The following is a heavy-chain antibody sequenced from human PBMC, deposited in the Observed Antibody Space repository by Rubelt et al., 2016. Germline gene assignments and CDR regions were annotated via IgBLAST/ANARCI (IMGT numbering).Heavy chain of an antibody. CDR3: ARGRELYYYGMDV. J-gene: IGHJ6*02. Sequence: QLQLQESGPGLVKPSETLSLTCTVSGGSISSSSYYWGWIRQPPGKGLEWIGSIYYSGSTYYNPSLKSRVTISVDTSKNQFSLKLSSVTAADTAVYYCARGRELYYYGMDVWGQGTTVTVSS. V-gene: IGHV4-39*07. CDR2: IYYSGST. D-gene: IGHD1-7*01. CDR1: GGSISSSSYY.